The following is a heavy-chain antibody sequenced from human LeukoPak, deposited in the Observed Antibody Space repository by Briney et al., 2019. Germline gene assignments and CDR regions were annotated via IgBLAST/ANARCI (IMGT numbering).Heavy chain of an antibody. D-gene: IGHD6-6*01. CDR3: TTYTAARLDNFGF. J-gene: IGHJ4*02. V-gene: IGHV3-15*01. CDR1: GFNFNNAW. CDR2: IKSKTSGGTT. Sequence: GGSLRLSCAASGFNFNNAWMSWVRQAPGMGLEWVGRIKSKTSGGTTDYAAPVEGRFTISRDDSKNTLFLQMNSLKTEDTAFYYCTTYTAARLDNFGFWGQGTLVTVSS.